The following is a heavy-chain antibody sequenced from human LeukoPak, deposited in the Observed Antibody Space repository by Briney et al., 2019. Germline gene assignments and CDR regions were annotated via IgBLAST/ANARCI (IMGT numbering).Heavy chain of an antibody. CDR3: ARDRYVVVTAIHSFGFDY. D-gene: IGHD2-21*02. V-gene: IGHV3-33*08. CDR1: GFPFSTYA. CDR2: IWYDGSNK. J-gene: IGHJ4*02. Sequence: PGGSLRLSCAASGFPFSTYAMHWVRQAPGKGREWVAVIWYDGSNKYYADSVKGRFTISRDNSKNTLYLQMNSLRAEDTAVYYCARDRYVVVTAIHSFGFDYWGQGTLVTVSS.